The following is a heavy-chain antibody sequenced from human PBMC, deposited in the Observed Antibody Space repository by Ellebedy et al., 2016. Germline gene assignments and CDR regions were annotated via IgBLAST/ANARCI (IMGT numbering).Heavy chain of an antibody. V-gene: IGHV1-69*13. Sequence: ASVKVSCKASGGTFSSYAISWVRQAPGQGLEWMGGIIPIFGTANYAQKFQGRVTITADESTSTAYMELSSLRSEDTAVYYCARDFEGNYDLLYYYYGMDVWGQGTTVTVSS. CDR2: IIPIFGTA. D-gene: IGHD3-3*01. CDR1: GGTFSSYA. CDR3: ARDFEGNYDLLYYYYGMDV. J-gene: IGHJ6*02.